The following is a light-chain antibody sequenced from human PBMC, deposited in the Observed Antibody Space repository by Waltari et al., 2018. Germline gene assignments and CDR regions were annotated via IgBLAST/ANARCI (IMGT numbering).Light chain of an antibody. V-gene: IGKV3-20*01. CDR2: AAS. CDR3: QHYVRLPVT. CDR1: ENSSKY. J-gene: IGKJ1*01. Sequence: EIVLTQSPGTLSVSTGERATLSCRASENSSKYLTWYQQKPGQAPRLLIYAASTRATGIPDRFSGSGFGTDFSLTISSLEPEDFAVYYCQHYVRLPVTFGQGTKVEIK.